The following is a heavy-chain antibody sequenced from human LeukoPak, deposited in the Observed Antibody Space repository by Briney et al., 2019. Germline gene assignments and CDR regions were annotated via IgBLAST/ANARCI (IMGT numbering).Heavy chain of an antibody. CDR1: GGSISSSSYY. D-gene: IGHD3-22*01. CDR2: IYYSGST. J-gene: IGHJ3*02. Sequence: PSQTLSLTCTVSGGSISSSSYYWGWIRQPPGKGLEWIGSIYYSGSTYYNPSLKSRVTISVDTSKNQFSLKLSSVTAADTAVYYCARDWGTYYYDSSGYYHGAFDIWGQGTMVTVSS. CDR3: ARDWGTYYYDSSGYYHGAFDI. V-gene: IGHV4-39*07.